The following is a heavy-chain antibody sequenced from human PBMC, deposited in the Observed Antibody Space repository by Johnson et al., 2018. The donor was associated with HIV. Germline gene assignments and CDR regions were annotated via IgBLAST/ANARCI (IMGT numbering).Heavy chain of an antibody. CDR3: AKVGGYSYGES. CDR1: GFTFSSYG. Sequence: QVQLVESGGGVVQPGGSLRLSCAASGFTFSSYGMHWVRQAPGKGLAWVAFIRYDGSNKSYADSVKGRFTISRDNSKNTLYLQMNSLRAEDTAVYYCAKVGGYSYGESWGQGTMVTVSS. V-gene: IGHV3-30*02. J-gene: IGHJ3*01. CDR2: IRYDGSNK. D-gene: IGHD5-18*01.